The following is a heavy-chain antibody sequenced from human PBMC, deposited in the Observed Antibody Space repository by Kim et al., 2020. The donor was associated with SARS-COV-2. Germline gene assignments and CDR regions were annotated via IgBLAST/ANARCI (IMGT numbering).Heavy chain of an antibody. Sequence: GGSLRLSCAASGFTFNSYWMHWVRQPPGQGLVYVARINPDGTSTNYAGSVKGRFTITRDNAENTLYLQMNSLRVDDTAVYYCTRGAQYDGHRIEYWGQGTLVTVSS. J-gene: IGHJ4*02. D-gene: IGHD1-1*01. V-gene: IGHV3-74*01. CDR3: TRGAQYDGHRIEY. CDR2: INPDGTST. CDR1: GFTFNSYW.